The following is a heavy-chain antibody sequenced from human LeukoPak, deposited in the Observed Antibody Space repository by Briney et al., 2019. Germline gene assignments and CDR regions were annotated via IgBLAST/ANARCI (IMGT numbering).Heavy chain of an antibody. V-gene: IGHV3-23*01. Sequence: GGSLRLSRAASGFTVSTNYMSWARQAPGKGLEWVSAISGSGGSTYYADSVKGRFTISRDNSKNTLYLQMNSLRAEDTAVYYCAKDITILYYIDYWGQGTLVTVSS. CDR2: ISGSGGST. CDR3: AKDITILYYIDY. J-gene: IGHJ4*02. CDR1: GFTVSTNY. D-gene: IGHD3-3*01.